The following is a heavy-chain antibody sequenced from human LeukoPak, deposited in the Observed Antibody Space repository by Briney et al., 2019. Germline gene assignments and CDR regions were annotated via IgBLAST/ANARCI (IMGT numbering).Heavy chain of an antibody. CDR3: ARADSVTTTPDY. Sequence: SETLSLTCAVYGGSFSGYYWSWIRQPPGKGLEWIGEINHSGSTNYNPSLKSRVTISVDTSKNQFSLKLSSVTAADTAVYYCARADSVTTTPDYWGQGTLVTVSS. CDR1: GGSFSGYY. J-gene: IGHJ4*02. D-gene: IGHD1-14*01. V-gene: IGHV4-34*01. CDR2: INHSGST.